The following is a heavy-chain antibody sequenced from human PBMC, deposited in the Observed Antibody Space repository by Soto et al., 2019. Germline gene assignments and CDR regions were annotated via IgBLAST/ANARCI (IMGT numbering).Heavy chain of an antibody. V-gene: IGHV3-49*04. CDR2: IRSEAYGWTT. CDR1: GFTFSSYG. CDR3: TRAGGSGWGYYFDY. Sequence: PGGSLRLSCAASGFTFSSYGMHWVRQAPGRGLECVGFIRSEAYGWTTEYAASVKGRLTISRDDSKSIAYLQMNSLRTEDTAVYYCTRAGGSGWGYYFDYWGQGTQVTVSS. D-gene: IGHD6-19*01. J-gene: IGHJ4*02.